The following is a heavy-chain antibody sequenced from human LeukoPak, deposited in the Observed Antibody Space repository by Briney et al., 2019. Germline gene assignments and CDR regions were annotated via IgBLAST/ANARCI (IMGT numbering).Heavy chain of an antibody. V-gene: IGHV4-31*03. CDR3: AREMGSSSWLNWFDP. CDR2: IYYSGST. D-gene: IGHD6-13*01. J-gene: IGHJ5*02. CDR1: GGSISDGGYY. Sequence: SQTLSLTCTVSGGSISDGGYYWSWIRQHPGKGLEWIGYIYYSGSTYYNPSLKSRVTISVDTSKNQFSLKLSSVTAADTAVYYCAREMGSSSWLNWFDPWGQGTLVTVSS.